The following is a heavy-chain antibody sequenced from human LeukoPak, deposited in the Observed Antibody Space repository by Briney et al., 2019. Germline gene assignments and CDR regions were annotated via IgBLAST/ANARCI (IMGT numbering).Heavy chain of an antibody. CDR2: ISYDGSNK. V-gene: IGHV3-30*18. Sequence: GGSLRLSCAASGFTFSSYGMHWVRQAPGKGLEWVAVISYDGSNKYSADSVKGRFTISRDNSKNTLYLQMDSLRADDTAVYYWAKDTAAGECTGGNCYSYFDYWGQGTLVTVSS. J-gene: IGHJ4*02. CDR3: AKDTAAGECTGGNCYSYFDY. CDR1: GFTFSSYG. D-gene: IGHD2-15*01.